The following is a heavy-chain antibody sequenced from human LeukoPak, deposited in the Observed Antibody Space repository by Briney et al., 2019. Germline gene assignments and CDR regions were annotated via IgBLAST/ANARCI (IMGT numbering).Heavy chain of an antibody. CDR2: IYTSGST. V-gene: IGHV4-61*02. CDR1: GGCISSGSYY. D-gene: IGHD2-2*01. Sequence: SETLSLTCTVSGGCISSGSYYWSWIRQPAGKGLEWIGRIYTSGSTNYNPSLKSRVTISVDTSKNQFSLKLSSVTAADTAVYYCARGRGYCSSTSCARPLDYWGQGTLVTVSS. CDR3: ARGRGYCSSTSCARPLDY. J-gene: IGHJ4*02.